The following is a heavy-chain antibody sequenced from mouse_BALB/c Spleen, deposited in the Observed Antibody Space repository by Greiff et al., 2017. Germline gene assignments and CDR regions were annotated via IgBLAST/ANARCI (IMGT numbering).Heavy chain of an antibody. CDR2: ISYSGST. Sequence: EVKVVESGPSLVKPSQTLSLTCSVTGDSITSGYWNWIRKFPGNKLEYMGYISYSGSTYYNPSLKSRISITRDTSKNQYYLQLNSVTTEDTATYYCARYYNYYGSSLRYFDVWGAGTTVTVSS. V-gene: IGHV3-8*02. D-gene: IGHD1-1*01. CDR3: ARYYNYYGSSLRYFDV. CDR1: GDSITSGY. J-gene: IGHJ1*01.